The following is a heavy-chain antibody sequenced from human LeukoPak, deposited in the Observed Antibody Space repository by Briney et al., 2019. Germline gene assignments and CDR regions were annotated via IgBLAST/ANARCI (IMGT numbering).Heavy chain of an antibody. CDR3: AKGSF. Sequence: GGSLRLSCVVSGFTFSTSAMSWVRQAPGKGLEWVSGISESGGSTYYADSVKGRFTSSRDNSRNTLYLQMNNLRAEDTAAYYCAKGSFWGQGTLVTVSS. J-gene: IGHJ4*02. D-gene: IGHD3-10*01. CDR2: ISESGGST. V-gene: IGHV3-23*01. CDR1: GFTFSTSA.